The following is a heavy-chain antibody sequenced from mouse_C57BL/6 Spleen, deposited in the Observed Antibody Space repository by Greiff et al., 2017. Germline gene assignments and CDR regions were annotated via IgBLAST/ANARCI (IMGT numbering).Heavy chain of an antibody. D-gene: IGHD1-1*01. CDR2: IDPETGGT. CDR3: TRGGYGLAY. V-gene: IGHV1-15*01. J-gene: IGHJ3*01. CDR1: GYTFTDYE. Sequence: QVQLQQPGAELVMPGASVTLSCKASGYTFTDYEMHWVKQTPVHGLEWIGAIDPETGGTAYNQKFKGKAILTADKSSSTAYLELRSLTSEDSAVYYCTRGGYGLAYWGQGTLVTVSA.